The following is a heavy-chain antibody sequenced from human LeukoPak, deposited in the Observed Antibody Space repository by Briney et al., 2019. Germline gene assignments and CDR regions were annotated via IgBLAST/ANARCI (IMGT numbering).Heavy chain of an antibody. V-gene: IGHV3-30*02. CDR1: GITFSNYA. D-gene: IGHD4-23*01. CDR2: IRSDGSDK. Sequence: GGSLRLSCAASGITFSNYANHWVRQAPGKGLEWVAYIRSDGSDKYYVDSVKGRFTISRGNSKNTLYLQMNSLRTEDTAVYYCASGGNLGTYFFDYWGHGTLVTVSS. J-gene: IGHJ4*01. CDR3: ASGGNLGTYFFDY.